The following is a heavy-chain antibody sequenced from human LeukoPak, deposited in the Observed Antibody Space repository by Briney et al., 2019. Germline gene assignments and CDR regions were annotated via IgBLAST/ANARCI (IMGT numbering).Heavy chain of an antibody. D-gene: IGHD6-13*01. CDR1: GFTVSSNY. V-gene: IGHV3-53*01. Sequence: GGSLRLSCAASGFTVSSNYMSWVRQAPGKGLEWVSVIYSGGSTYYADSVKGRFTISRDNSKNTLYPQMNSLRAEDTAVYYCARTIAAAGRDAFDIWGQGTMVTVSS. J-gene: IGHJ3*02. CDR3: ARTIAAAGRDAFDI. CDR2: IYSGGST.